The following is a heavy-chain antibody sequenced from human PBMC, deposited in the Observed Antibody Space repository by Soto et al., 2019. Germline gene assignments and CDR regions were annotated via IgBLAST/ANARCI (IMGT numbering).Heavy chain of an antibody. V-gene: IGHV1-18*01. CDR1: GYTFTNYG. CDR3: VRDLLTSPRASIRFEI. Sequence: VQLVQSGVEVKKPGASVKVSCKASGYTFTNYGISWVRQAPGQGLEWMGWINNYNGTTNYAQKAQGRVTTTTEKSTSTADRELRSLKPYEPAAYYCVRDLLTSPRASIRFEIRGQGTRLTVSS. CDR2: INNYNGTT. J-gene: IGHJ3*02. D-gene: IGHD3-9*01.